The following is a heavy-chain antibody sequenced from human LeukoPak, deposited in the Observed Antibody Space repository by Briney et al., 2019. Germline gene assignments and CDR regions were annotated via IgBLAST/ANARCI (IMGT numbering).Heavy chain of an antibody. CDR3: ARGPYSYDSSGAFDI. V-gene: IGHV4-38-2*02. D-gene: IGHD3-22*01. Sequence: RASETLSLTCTVSGYFISTGYYWGWIRQSPGKGLEWIAIIYHSGNNYYNPSLKSRVTISVDTSKNQFSLKLSSVTAADTAVYFCARGPYSYDSSGAFDIWGQGTMVTVSS. CDR1: GYFISTGYY. J-gene: IGHJ3*02. CDR2: IYHSGNN.